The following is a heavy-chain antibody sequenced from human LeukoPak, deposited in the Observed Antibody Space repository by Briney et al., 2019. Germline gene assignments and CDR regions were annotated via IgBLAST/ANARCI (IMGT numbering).Heavy chain of an antibody. CDR1: LYTFTRYY. CDR2: INPKSGGT. J-gene: IGHJ6*04. Sequence: GASVKVSCKPSLYTFTRYYMHWVRQAPGQEVEWMGWINPKSGGTNSAHKFQGWVTLTRDTSISTAYMELSRLRSDDTAVYDCARGRGSGDIYYYYYGMDGWGKGTTVTVSS. V-gene: IGHV1-2*04. D-gene: IGHD3-10*01. CDR3: ARGRGSGDIYYYYYGMDG.